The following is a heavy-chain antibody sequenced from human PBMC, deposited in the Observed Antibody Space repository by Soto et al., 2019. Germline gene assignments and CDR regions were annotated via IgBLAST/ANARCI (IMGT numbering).Heavy chain of an antibody. CDR1: GDSISVGYY. CDR2: VSPGGTT. J-gene: IGHJ6*02. CDR3: ARDRGSYGMDV. V-gene: IGHV4-31*03. Sequence: QVQLQESGPGLVKPSQTLSLTCTVSGDSISVGYYWSWIRQHPGKGLEWIGYVSPGGTTYYNPSLKSRVSISTDTSKNQFSLEVSSVTAADTAVYYCARDRGSYGMDVWGQGTTVTVSS.